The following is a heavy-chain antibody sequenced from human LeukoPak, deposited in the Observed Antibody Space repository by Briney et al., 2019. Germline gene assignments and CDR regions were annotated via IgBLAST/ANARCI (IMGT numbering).Heavy chain of an antibody. CDR2: IGTAGDT. Sequence: PRGSLRLSCAASGFTFSDYDMHWVRQATGKGLEWVSAIGTAGDTYYTGSVKGRFTISRENAKNSLYLQMNSLRAGDTAAYYCARVAKERVGGVYYFDYWGQGTLVTVSS. CDR3: ARVAKERVGGVYYFDY. D-gene: IGHD1-1*01. CDR1: GFTFSDYD. J-gene: IGHJ4*02. V-gene: IGHV3-13*01.